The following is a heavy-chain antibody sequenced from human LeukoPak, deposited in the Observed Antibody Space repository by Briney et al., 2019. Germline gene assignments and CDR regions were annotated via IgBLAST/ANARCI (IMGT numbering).Heavy chain of an antibody. CDR3: TTGLVSKQTYYDFWSDKDSTTNYYYYYYMDV. V-gene: IGHV3-15*01. D-gene: IGHD3-3*01. Sequence: GGSLRLSCAASGFTFSNAWMSWVRQAPGKGLEWVGRIKSKTDGGTTDYAAPVKGRFTISRDDSKNTLYLQMNSLKTEDTAVYYCTTGLVSKQTYYDFWSDKDSTTNYYYYYYMDVWGKGTTVTVSS. J-gene: IGHJ6*03. CDR2: IKSKTDGGTT. CDR1: GFTFSNAW.